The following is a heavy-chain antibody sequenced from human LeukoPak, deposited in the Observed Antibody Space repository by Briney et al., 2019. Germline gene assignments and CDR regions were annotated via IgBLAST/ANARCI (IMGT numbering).Heavy chain of an antibody. CDR3: ARGGRDDYNYNYFDF. J-gene: IGHJ4*02. Sequence: ASVTVSCKASGYTFTGCYIHWVRQAPGQGLQSMGWINPNTGGTNYAQKFQGRVTMTRDTSITTASMELSRLRSDDTAVYYCARGGRDDYNYNYFDFWGQGTLVTVSS. D-gene: IGHD5-24*01. CDR2: INPNTGGT. V-gene: IGHV1-2*02. CDR1: GYTFTGCY.